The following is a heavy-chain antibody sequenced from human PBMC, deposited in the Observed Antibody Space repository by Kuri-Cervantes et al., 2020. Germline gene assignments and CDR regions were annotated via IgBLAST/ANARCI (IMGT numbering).Heavy chain of an antibody. CDR2: ISGSGGST. Sequence: LSLTCAASGFTFSSYWMSWVRQAPGKGLEWVSAISGSGGSTYYADSVKGRFTISRDNSKNTLYLQMNSLRAEDTAVYYCAKSGDIVVVPAAPADYFDYWGQGTLVTVSS. CDR3: AKSGDIVVVPAAPADYFDY. CDR1: GFTFSSYW. V-gene: IGHV3-23*01. J-gene: IGHJ4*02. D-gene: IGHD2-2*01.